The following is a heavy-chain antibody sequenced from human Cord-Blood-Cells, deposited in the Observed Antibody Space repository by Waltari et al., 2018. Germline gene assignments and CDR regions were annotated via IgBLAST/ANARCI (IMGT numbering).Heavy chain of an antibody. J-gene: IGHJ3*02. CDR1: GFTFSSYG. CDR2: LWYDGSNK. CDR3: ARNYDSSGYDAFDI. V-gene: IGHV3-33*01. Sequence: QVQLVESGGGVVQPGRSRRLFCAASGFTFSSYGMQWVRSAPGKGLEWVAVLWYDGSNKYYADSVKGRFTISRDNSKNTLYLQMNSLRSEDTAVYYCARNYDSSGYDAFDIWGQGTMVTVSS. D-gene: IGHD3-22*01.